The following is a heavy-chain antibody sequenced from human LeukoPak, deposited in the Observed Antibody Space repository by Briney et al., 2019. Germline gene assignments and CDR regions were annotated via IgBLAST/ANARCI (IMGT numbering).Heavy chain of an antibody. Sequence: GASVKVSCKASGYIFVTSDINWVRQAAGRGLEWMGWMNPLSGNTGYAQKFQGRVTMTRDTSIETAYMELSSLRSEDTAVYYCVRSLAVDGTRAYWGQGSLVTVSS. CDR2: MNPLSGNT. CDR1: GYIFVTSD. J-gene: IGHJ4*02. CDR3: VRSLAVDGTRAY. V-gene: IGHV1-8*01. D-gene: IGHD6-19*01.